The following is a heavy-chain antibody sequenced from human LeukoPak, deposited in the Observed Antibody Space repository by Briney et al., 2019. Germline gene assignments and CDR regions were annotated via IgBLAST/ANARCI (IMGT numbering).Heavy chain of an antibody. CDR3: ARDDCSGGSCYRT. V-gene: IGHV1-2*02. CDR1: GYTFTVYY. J-gene: IGHJ4*02. CDR2: INRNSGGT. Sequence: ASVKVSCKASGYTFTVYYIHWVRQAPGQGPEWMGWINRNSGGTKYAEKFQGRVTMTRDTSISTAYMEVGRLTSDDTAVYYCARDDCSGGSCYRTWGQGTLVTVSS. D-gene: IGHD2-15*01.